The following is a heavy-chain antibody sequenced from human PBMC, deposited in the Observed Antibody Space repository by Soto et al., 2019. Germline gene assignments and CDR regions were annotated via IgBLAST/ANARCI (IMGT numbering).Heavy chain of an antibody. CDR2: IYYSGST. V-gene: IGHV4-61*01. CDR1: GASISSTSYY. Sequence: SETLSLTCTVSGASISSTSYYWGWIRQPPGKGLEWIGYIYYSGSTNYNPSLKSRVTISVDTSKDQFSLKLSSVTAADTAVYYCARDRTGFTWGQGTLVTVSS. CDR3: ARDRTGFT. J-gene: IGHJ5*02. D-gene: IGHD1-1*01.